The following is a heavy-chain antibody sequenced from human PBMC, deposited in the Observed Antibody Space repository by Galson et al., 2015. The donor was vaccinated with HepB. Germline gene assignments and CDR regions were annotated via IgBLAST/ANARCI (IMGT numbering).Heavy chain of an antibody. CDR1: GFTFSSYW. CDR3: ARDSRYCSGGSCYLTDY. V-gene: IGHV3-7*03. CDR2: IKQDGSEE. D-gene: IGHD2-15*01. J-gene: IGHJ4*02. Sequence: SLRLSCAASGFTFSSYWMSWVRQAPGKGLEWVANIKQDGSEEYYVDSVKGRFTISRDNAKNSLYLQMNSLRAEDTAVYYCARDSRYCSGGSCYLTDYWGQGTLVTVSS.